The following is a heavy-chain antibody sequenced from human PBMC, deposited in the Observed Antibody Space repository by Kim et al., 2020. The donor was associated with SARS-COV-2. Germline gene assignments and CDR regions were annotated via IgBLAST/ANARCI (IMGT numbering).Heavy chain of an antibody. V-gene: IGHV1-24*01. CDR3: ATLLKGDYIDGWAFDM. J-gene: IGHJ3*02. CDR1: GNRLTELS. Sequence: ASVKVSCKVSGNRLTELSMHWVRQAPGKGLEWMGGFDTEYLKTIYAQKFQGRVTMTDDSSADTAYMELGSLRSEDTAVYYCATLLKGDYIDGWAFDMWGQGTMVTVAS. CDR2: FDTEYLKT. D-gene: IGHD4-17*01.